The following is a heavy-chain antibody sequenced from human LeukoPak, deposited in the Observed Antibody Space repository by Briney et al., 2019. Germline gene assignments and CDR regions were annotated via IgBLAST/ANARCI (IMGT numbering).Heavy chain of an antibody. J-gene: IGHJ4*02. CDR3: AKEYYVLLVYALGGSFDY. CDR2: ISGDGRST. D-gene: IGHD2-8*02. V-gene: IGHV3-23*01. Sequence: GGSLRLSCAASGFTFSSYAMSWVRQAPGKGLEWVSTISGDGRSTYYGDSVKGRFTISRDNSKNTLSLQMNSLGAEDTAVYYCAKEYYVLLVYALGGSFDYWGRGTLVTVSS. CDR1: GFTFSSYA.